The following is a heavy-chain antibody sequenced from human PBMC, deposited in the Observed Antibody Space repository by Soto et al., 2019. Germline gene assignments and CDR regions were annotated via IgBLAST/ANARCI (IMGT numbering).Heavy chain of an antibody. V-gene: IGHV4-59*08. CDR1: GGSISSYY. Sequence: SETLSLTCTVSGGSISSYYWSWIRQPPGKGLEWIGYIYYSGSTNYNPSLKSRVTISVDTSKNQFSLKLSSVTAADTAVYYRATGLRYCSGGSCYHNNWFDPWGQGTLVTVS. J-gene: IGHJ5*02. CDR3: ATGLRYCSGGSCYHNNWFDP. D-gene: IGHD2-15*01. CDR2: IYYSGST.